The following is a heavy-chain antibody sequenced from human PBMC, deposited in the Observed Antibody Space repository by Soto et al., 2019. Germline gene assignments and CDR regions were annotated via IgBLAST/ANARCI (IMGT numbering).Heavy chain of an antibody. CDR1: GFTFTSSA. J-gene: IGHJ6*02. Sequence: VKVSCKASGFTFTSSAVQWVRQARGQRLEWIGWIVVGSGNTNYAQKFQERVTITRDMSTSTAYMELSSLRSEDTAVYYCAAGLPYYYDSSGTGLYYYYGMDVWGQGTMVTVSS. CDR2: IVVGSGNT. D-gene: IGHD3-22*01. CDR3: AAGLPYYYDSSGTGLYYYYGMDV. V-gene: IGHV1-58*01.